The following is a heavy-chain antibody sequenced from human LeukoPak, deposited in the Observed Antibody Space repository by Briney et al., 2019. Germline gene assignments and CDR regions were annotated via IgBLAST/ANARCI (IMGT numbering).Heavy chain of an antibody. D-gene: IGHD6-6*01. Sequence: ASVKVSCKASGYTFTGYYMHWVRQAPGQGLEWMGGIIPIFGTANYAQKFQGRVTITADESTSTAYMELSSLRSEDTAVYYCARDANPEYSSSPAFDYWGQGTLVTVSS. V-gene: IGHV1-69*13. CDR1: GYTFTGYY. J-gene: IGHJ4*02. CDR3: ARDANPEYSSSPAFDY. CDR2: IIPIFGTA.